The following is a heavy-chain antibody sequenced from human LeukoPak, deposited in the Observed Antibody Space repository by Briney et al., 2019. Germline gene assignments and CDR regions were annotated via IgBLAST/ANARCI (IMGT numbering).Heavy chain of an antibody. D-gene: IGHD1-26*01. J-gene: IGHJ5*02. CDR2: INHSGST. CDR1: GGSFSGYS. CDR3: ARDNLGARFLNWFDP. Sequence: SETLSLTCAVYGGSFSGYSWSWVRQPPGQGLEWIGEINHSGSTNYNPSLKSRVTVSVHTSKNQFSLKLTSVTAADTAVYYCARDNLGARFLNWFDPWGQGTLVTVSS. V-gene: IGHV4-34*01.